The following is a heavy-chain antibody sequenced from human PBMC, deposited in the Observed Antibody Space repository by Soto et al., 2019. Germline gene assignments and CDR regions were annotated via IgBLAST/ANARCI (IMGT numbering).Heavy chain of an antibody. CDR1: GYTFTSYY. CDR3: ARPPYTGCINAVCYPLDY. Sequence: QVQLVQSGAEVKKPGASVKISCKASGYTFTSYYMHWVRQAPGQGLEWMGIINPSGGSTNYAQKLQGRVAMTRDTSTSTVYMELNSLRYEDTAVYYCARPPYTGCINAVCYPLDYWGQGTLVTVYS. CDR2: INPSGGST. J-gene: IGHJ4*02. V-gene: IGHV1-46*01. D-gene: IGHD2-8*01.